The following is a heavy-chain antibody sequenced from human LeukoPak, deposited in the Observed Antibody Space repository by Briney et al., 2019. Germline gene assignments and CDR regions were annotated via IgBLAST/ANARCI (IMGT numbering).Heavy chain of an antibody. CDR2: ISSSSSYI. V-gene: IGHV3-21*01. Sequence: GGSLRLSCAASGFTFSSYSMNWVRQAPGKGLEGVSSISSSSSYIYYADSVKGRFTISRDNSKNTLYLQMNSLRAEDTAVYYCARPLSIVGSTIGAFDIWGQGTIVTVSS. CDR3: ARPLSIVGSTIGAFDI. CDR1: GFTFSSYS. D-gene: IGHD1-26*01. J-gene: IGHJ3*02.